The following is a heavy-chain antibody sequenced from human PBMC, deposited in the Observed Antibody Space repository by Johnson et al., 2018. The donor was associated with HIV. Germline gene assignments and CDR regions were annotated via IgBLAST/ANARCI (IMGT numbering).Heavy chain of an antibody. D-gene: IGHD1-26*01. J-gene: IGHJ3*02. Sequence: VQLVESGGGVVRPGGSLRLSCAASGFTFDDYGMSWVRQAPGKGLEWVSGITWKGGSTGYAESVKGRFTTSRDNSKNTLYLQMNPLRSEDTAGYYCAKDRYIKGASTGFDIWGQGTMVTVSS. CDR1: GFTFDDYG. V-gene: IGHV3-20*04. CDR3: AKDRYIKGASTGFDI. CDR2: ITWKGGST.